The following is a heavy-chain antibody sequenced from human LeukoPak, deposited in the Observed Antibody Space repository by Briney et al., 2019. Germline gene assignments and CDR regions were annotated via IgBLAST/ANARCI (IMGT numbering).Heavy chain of an antibody. Sequence: ASVKVSCKASGYTFTGYYMHWVRQAPGQGLEWMGWINPNSGGTNYAQKFQGRVTMTRDTSISTAYMELSRLRSEDTAVYYCARDLREMATISYFDYWGQGTLVTVSS. J-gene: IGHJ4*02. CDR2: INPNSGGT. V-gene: IGHV1-2*02. D-gene: IGHD5-24*01. CDR1: GYTFTGYY. CDR3: ARDLREMATISYFDY.